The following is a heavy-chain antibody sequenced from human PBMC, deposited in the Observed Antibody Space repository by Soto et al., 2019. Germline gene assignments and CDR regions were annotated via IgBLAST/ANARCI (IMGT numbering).Heavy chain of an antibody. J-gene: IGHJ5*02. CDR1: GFTFRSFT. CDR3: TRDASRDSSARGWFDP. V-gene: IGHV3-21*02. CDR2: ISSNSAYI. D-gene: IGHD6-13*01. Sequence: EVQLVESGGGLVKPGGSLRLSCAASGFTFRSFTWNWVRKAPGKGLEWVSTISSNSAYIYYTDALRGRFTISRDNAKNSLHLQMNSLRAEDTAVYYCTRDASRDSSARGWFDPWGPGTLVTVSS.